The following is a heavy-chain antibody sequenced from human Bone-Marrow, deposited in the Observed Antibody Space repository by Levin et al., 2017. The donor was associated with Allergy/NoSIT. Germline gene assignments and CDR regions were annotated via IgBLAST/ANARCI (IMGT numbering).Heavy chain of an antibody. J-gene: IGHJ4*02. D-gene: IGHD2-8*02. CDR2: ITHSGST. CDR3: ARGSGRRFLVGDY. Sequence: RSSETLSLTCAVYGGSFSDYYWSWIRQPPGRGLEWIGEITHSGSTNFNPSLENRVSMSADMSNNHFSLNLTSVTAADTAVYYCARGSGRRFLVGDYWGQGALVIVSS. CDR1: GGSFSDYY. V-gene: IGHV4-34*01.